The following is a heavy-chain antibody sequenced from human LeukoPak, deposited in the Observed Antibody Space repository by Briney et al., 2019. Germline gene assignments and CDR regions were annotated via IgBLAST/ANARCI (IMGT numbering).Heavy chain of an antibody. Sequence: GGSLRLSCAASGFTVSSNYMSWVRQAPGKGLEWVSVIYSGGSTYYADSVKGRFTISRDNSKNTLYVQMNSLRAEDTAAYYCAKGRRDAYNYYFDYWGQGTLVTVSS. D-gene: IGHD5-24*01. CDR2: IYSGGST. J-gene: IGHJ4*02. V-gene: IGHV3-53*01. CDR3: AKGRRDAYNYYFDY. CDR1: GFTVSSNY.